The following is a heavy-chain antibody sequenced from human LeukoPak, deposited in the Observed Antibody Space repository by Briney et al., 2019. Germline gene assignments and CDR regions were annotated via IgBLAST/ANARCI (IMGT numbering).Heavy chain of an antibody. D-gene: IGHD6-25*01. CDR1: GGTFSNCA. V-gene: IGHV1-69*13. Sequence: SVKVSCKASGGTFSNCAVTWVRQAPGQGLEWMGGIIPIFGTVNYAQNLQGRVTITADEYTSTAYMEVSSLRSEDTAVYYCARGAAEGLDRWGQGTLVTVSS. J-gene: IGHJ5*02. CDR3: ARGAAEGLDR. CDR2: IIPIFGTV.